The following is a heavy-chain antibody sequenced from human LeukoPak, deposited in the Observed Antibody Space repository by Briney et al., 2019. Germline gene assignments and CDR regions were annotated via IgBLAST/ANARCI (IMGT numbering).Heavy chain of an antibody. D-gene: IGHD3-22*01. V-gene: IGHV6-1*01. CDR2: TYFRSKWYN. Sequence: SQTLSLTCAISGDSVSTNSAAWNWSRQSPSRGLEWLGRTYFRSKWYNDYAESVKSLIAINADTPKDQFSLQMNSVIPEDTAVYYCARGSWDSSGYYNIHYWGQGTLVTVSS. CDR3: ARGSWDSSGYYNIHY. CDR1: GDSVSTNSAA. J-gene: IGHJ4*02.